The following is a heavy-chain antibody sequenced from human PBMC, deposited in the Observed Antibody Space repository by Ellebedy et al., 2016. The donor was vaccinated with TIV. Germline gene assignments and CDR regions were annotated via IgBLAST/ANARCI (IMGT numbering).Heavy chain of an antibody. V-gene: IGHV3-66*01. Sequence: GESLKISCAASGFTVSSTYMSWVRQAPGKGLEWVALTTQSGGTYYADSVKCRFTMSRDNSQNTLRLQMNSLRVEDTAVYFCARETFNDVDLIVWGVLDIWGQGTMVAVSS. CDR1: GFTVSSTY. J-gene: IGHJ3*02. CDR2: TTQSGGT. CDR3: ARETFNDVDLIVWGVLDI. D-gene: IGHD2/OR15-2a*01.